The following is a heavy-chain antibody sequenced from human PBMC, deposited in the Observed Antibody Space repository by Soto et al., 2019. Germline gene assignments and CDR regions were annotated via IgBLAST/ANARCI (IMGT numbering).Heavy chain of an antibody. CDR3: ARGFFNWAPSYWYFDL. CDR2: TYYRSKWYN. D-gene: IGHD3-16*01. CDR1: GDSVSSNSAA. J-gene: IGHJ2*01. V-gene: IGHV6-1*01. Sequence: QSQTLSLTCAISGDSVSSNSAAWNWIRQSPSRGLEWLGRTYYRSKWYNDYAVSVKSRITINPDTSKNQFSLQLNSVTPEDTAVYYCARGFFNWAPSYWYFDLWGRGTLVTVSS.